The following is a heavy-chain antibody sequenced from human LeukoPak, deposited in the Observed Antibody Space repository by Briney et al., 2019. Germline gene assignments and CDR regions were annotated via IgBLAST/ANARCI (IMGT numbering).Heavy chain of an antibody. CDR1: GYTFTDNY. CDR3: LRDGFGWLQSQD. Sequence: ASVKVSCKASGYTFTDNYMHWVRQAPGQGLEWRGFINAKTGGTLYAQNFQGRVTMTRDTHIHTAYMELSSLTFDDTAVYYCLRDGFGWLQSQDWGQGTLVTVSS. D-gene: IGHD5-24*01. J-gene: IGHJ4*02. CDR2: INAKTGGT. V-gene: IGHV1-2*02.